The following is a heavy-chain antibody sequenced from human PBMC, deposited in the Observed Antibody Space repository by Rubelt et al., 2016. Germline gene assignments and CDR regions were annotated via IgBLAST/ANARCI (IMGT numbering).Heavy chain of an antibody. Sequence: QVQLVQSGAEVKKPGASVKVSCKVSGYTLTELSMHWVRQAPGKGLEWMGGFDPEDGETIYAQKFQGRVTMTEETSTDTVYMELSSLRSEDTAVYYCATRSSEQLVRAFDIWGQGTMVTVSS. V-gene: IGHV1-24*01. CDR3: ATRSSEQLVRAFDI. J-gene: IGHJ3*02. CDR2: FDPEDGET. D-gene: IGHD6-13*01. CDR1: GYTLTELS.